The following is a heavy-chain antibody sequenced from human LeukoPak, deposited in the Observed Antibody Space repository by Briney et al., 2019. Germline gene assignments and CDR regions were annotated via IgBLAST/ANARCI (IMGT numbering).Heavy chain of an antibody. CDR2: INPDSGGT. V-gene: IGHV1-2*06. CDR1: GYTFTGYY. Sequence: ASVKVSCKASGYTFTGYYMHWVRQAPGQGLEWMGRINPDSGGTNYAQKFQGRVTMTRDTSISTADMALSRLRSDDTAVYYCAREPATMVRGVLLGRFDPWGQGTLVTVSS. J-gene: IGHJ5*02. CDR3: AREPATMVRGVLLGRFDP. D-gene: IGHD3-10*01.